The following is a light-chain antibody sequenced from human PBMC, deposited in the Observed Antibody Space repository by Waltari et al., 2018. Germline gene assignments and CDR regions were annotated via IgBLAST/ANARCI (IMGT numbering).Light chain of an antibody. CDR3: LLYYGGAQPYVV. CDR2: STS. J-gene: IGLJ2*01. V-gene: IGLV7-43*01. CDR1: TGAVPSGYY. Sequence: QTVVTQEPSLTVSPGGTVTLTCASSTGAVPSGYYPNWFQQKPGQAPRALIYSTSNQPSWTPARFSGSLLGGKAALTLSGVQPEDEAEYYCLLYYGGAQPYVVFGGGTKLTVL.